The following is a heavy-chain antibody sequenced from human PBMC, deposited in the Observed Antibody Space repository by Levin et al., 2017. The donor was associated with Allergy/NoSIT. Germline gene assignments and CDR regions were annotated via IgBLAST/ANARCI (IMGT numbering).Heavy chain of an antibody. CDR3: ARDSPNWSGGNCFLYYFDY. D-gene: IGHD2-15*01. V-gene: IGHV4-39*07. J-gene: IGHJ4*02. CDR2: IYYSGNT. Sequence: SETLSLTCTVSGGSISSSTYYWGWIRQPPGKGLEWIGNIYYSGNTYYNPSLKSRVTISVDTSKNQFSLKLSSVTAADTAVYYCARDSPNWSGGNCFLYYFDYWGQGTLVTVSS. CDR1: GGSISSSTYY.